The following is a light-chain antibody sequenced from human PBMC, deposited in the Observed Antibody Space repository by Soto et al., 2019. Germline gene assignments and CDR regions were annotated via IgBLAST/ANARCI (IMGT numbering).Light chain of an antibody. V-gene: IGKV3-11*01. CDR2: DAS. CDR1: QSVSSY. J-gene: IGKJ1*01. Sequence: EIVLTQSPATLSLSPGERATLSCRASQSVSSYLAWYQQKPGQAPRLLIYDASNRATGIPARFSGSGSGTDFTLNISSLEPEDFAVYYCQHPYAFGQGTKVEIK. CDR3: QHPYA.